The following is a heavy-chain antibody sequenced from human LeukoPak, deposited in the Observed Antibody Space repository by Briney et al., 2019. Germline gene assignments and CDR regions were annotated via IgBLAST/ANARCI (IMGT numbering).Heavy chain of an antibody. D-gene: IGHD6-19*01. Sequence: GGSLRLSCAASGFIFSSYAMTWVRQAPGKGLEWVSAISAGDGRTYYGDSVNGRFNISRDNSKNTLYLQLNSLGAEDTAVYYCAKAGGWTNYFDYWGQGTLVTVSS. CDR3: AKAGGWTNYFDY. J-gene: IGHJ4*02. V-gene: IGHV3-23*02. CDR1: GFIFSSYA. CDR2: ISAGDGRT.